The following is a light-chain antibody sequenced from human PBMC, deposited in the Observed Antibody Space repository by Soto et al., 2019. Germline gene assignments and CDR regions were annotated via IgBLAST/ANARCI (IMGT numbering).Light chain of an antibody. V-gene: IGLV1-40*01. CDR3: QSHDSSLSGWV. CDR2: GNS. J-gene: IGLJ3*02. Sequence: QSVLTQPPSVSGAPGQRVTISCTGSSSNIGAGYDVHWYQQLPGTAPKLLIYGNSNRPSGVPDRFSGSKSGTSASLAITGLQAEDEADYYYQSHDSSLSGWVFGGGTKLTVL. CDR1: SSNIGAGYD.